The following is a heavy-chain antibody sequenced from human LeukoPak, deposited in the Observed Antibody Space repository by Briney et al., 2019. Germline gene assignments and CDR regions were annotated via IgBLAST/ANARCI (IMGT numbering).Heavy chain of an antibody. J-gene: IGHJ4*02. CDR1: VFTFSSYA. V-gene: IGHV3-23*01. D-gene: IGHD3-10*01. Sequence: GGSLRLSCAASVFTFSSYAMSWVRRAPGKGLEWVSVISGSGSTTYYADSVKGRFTASRDNSKNTLYLQMNSLRAEDTAVYYCAKDLYYYGSDYWGQGTLVTVSS. CDR2: ISGSGSTT. CDR3: AKDLYYYGSDY.